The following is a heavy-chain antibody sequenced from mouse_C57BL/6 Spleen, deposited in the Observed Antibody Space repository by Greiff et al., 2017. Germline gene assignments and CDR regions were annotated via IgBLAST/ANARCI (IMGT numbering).Heavy chain of an antibody. V-gene: IGHV1-9*01. J-gene: IGHJ4*01. CDR3: ARRDYGSSPYAMAY. Sequence: VQLQQSGAELMKPGASVKLSCKATGYTFTGYWIEWVKQRPGHGLEWIGEILPGSGSTNDNEKFKGKATFTADTSSNTAYMQLSSLTTEDSAISYCARRDYGSSPYAMAYWGQGTSVTVSS. CDR2: ILPGSGST. D-gene: IGHD1-1*01. CDR1: GYTFTGYW.